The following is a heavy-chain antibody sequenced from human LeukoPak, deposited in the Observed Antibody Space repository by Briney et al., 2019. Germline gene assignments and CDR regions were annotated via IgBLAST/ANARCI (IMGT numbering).Heavy chain of an antibody. J-gene: IGHJ4*02. CDR3: ARSPARASSHIDY. D-gene: IGHD6-6*01. CDR1: GGSFSGYY. V-gene: IGHV4-34*01. Sequence: SETLSLTCAVYGGSFSGYYWSWIRQPPGKGLEWIGEINHSGSTNYNPSLKSRVTISVDTSKNQFSLKLSSVTAADTAVYYCARSPARASSHIDYWGQGTLVTVSS. CDR2: INHSGST.